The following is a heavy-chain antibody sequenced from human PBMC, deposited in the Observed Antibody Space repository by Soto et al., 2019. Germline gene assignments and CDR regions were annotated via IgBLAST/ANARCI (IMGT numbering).Heavy chain of an antibody. CDR2: IYYSGST. V-gene: IGHV4-31*03. D-gene: IGHD3-9*01. CDR3: ARADYDILTGHVAGRVYYFDY. CDR1: GGSISTSGYY. J-gene: IGHJ4*02. Sequence: PSETLSLTCTVSGGSISTSGYYWSWIRQHPGKGLEWIGYIYYSGSTYYNPSLKSRVTISVDTSKNQFSLKLRSVTAADTAVYYCARADYDILTGHVAGRVYYFDYWGQGTLVTVSS.